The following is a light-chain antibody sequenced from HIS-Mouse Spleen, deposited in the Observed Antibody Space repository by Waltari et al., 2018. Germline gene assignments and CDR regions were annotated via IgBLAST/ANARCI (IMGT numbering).Light chain of an antibody. Sequence: SYELTQPPSLSVSPAQTARITCSGDALPKKYAYWYQQKSGQAPVLVIYEDSKRPSGIPERFSGSSSGTMATLTISGAQVEDEADYYCYSTDSSGNHRVFGGGTKLTVL. CDR1: ALPKKY. CDR2: EDS. V-gene: IGLV3-10*01. CDR3: YSTDSSGNHRV. J-gene: IGLJ2*01.